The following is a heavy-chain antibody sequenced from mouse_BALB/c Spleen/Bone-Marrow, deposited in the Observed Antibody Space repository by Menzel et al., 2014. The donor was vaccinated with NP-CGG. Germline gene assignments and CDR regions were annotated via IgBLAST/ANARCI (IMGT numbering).Heavy chain of an antibody. CDR1: GYSITSDYA. CDR3: ARKALYYAMDY. V-gene: IGHV3-2*02. Sequence: VQLQQPGPGLVKPSQSLSLTCTVTGYSITSDYAWNWIRQFPGNTLEWMGYISYSGSTSYNPSLKSRISITRDTSKNQFFLQLSSVTTEDTASYYCARKALYYAMDYWGQGTSVTVSS. CDR2: ISYSGST. J-gene: IGHJ4*01.